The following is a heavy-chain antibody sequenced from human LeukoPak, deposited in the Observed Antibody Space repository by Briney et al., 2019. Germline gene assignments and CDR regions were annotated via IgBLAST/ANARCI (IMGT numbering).Heavy chain of an antibody. D-gene: IGHD6-13*01. CDR2: IIPIFGTA. CDR1: GYTFTSYD. CDR3: ARGRIAAVRYMDV. V-gene: IGHV1-69*05. Sequence: AASVKVSCKASGYTFTSYDINWVRQATGQGLEWMGGIIPIFGTANYAQKFQGRVTITTDESTSTAYMELSSLRSEDTAVYYCARGRIAAVRYMDVWGKGTTVTVSS. J-gene: IGHJ6*03.